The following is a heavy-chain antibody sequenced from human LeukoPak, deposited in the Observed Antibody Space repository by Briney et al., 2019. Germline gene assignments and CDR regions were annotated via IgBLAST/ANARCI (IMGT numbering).Heavy chain of an antibody. J-gene: IGHJ4*02. Sequence: ASVKVSCKASGCTFTSYDINWVRQATGQGLEWMGWMNPNSGNTGYAQKFQGRVTMTRNTSISTAYMELSSLRSEDTAVYYCARTYYYGSGSYYNGIFDYWGQGTLVTVSS. CDR2: MNPNSGNT. D-gene: IGHD3-10*01. CDR1: GCTFTSYD. V-gene: IGHV1-8*01. CDR3: ARTYYYGSGSYYNGIFDY.